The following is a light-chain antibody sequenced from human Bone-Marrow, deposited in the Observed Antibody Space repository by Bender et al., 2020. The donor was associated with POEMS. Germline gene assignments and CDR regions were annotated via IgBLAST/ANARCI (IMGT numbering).Light chain of an antibody. V-gene: IGLV1-44*01. Sequence: QSVLTQPPSASGTPGQRVTISCSGGSSNIGAHAVNWYQHLPGTAPKLLIYSSHRRPSEVPDRFSGSRSGTSASLAIGGLQSEDEADCYCAVWDDSLNGWVFGGGTKLTVL. CDR3: AVWDDSLNGWV. CDR2: SSH. CDR1: SSNIGAHA. J-gene: IGLJ3*02.